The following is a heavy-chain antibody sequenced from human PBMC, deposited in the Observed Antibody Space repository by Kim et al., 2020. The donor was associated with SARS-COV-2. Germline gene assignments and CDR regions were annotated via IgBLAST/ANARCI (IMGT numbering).Heavy chain of an antibody. CDR1: GFTFSSYA. CDR2: IWYDGSNK. D-gene: IGHD1-1*01. V-gene: IGHV3-33*06. CDR3: AKDERQTSITPEY. J-gene: IGHJ4*02. Sequence: GGSLRLSCAASGFTFSSYAMHWVRQAPGKGLESVADIWYDGSNKYYADSVKGRFTISRDNSKNTLSLQMNSLRVEDTAVYYCAKDERQTSITPEYWGQGTLVTVSS.